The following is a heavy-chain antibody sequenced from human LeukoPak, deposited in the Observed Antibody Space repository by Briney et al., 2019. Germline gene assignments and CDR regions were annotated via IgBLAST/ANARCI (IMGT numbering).Heavy chain of an antibody. V-gene: IGHV1-46*01. CDR3: ARGLYYDISQPSLGPDAY. D-gene: IGHD3-9*01. CDR2: INPSGGNT. J-gene: IGHJ4*02. Sequence: ASVKVSCKASGYTFTSYYMHWVRQAPGQGLEWMGMINPSGGNTKYAQKFQGRVTMTRNTSISTAYMELSSLRSEDTAVYYCARGLYYDISQPSLGPDAYWGQGTLVTVSS. CDR1: GYTFTSYY.